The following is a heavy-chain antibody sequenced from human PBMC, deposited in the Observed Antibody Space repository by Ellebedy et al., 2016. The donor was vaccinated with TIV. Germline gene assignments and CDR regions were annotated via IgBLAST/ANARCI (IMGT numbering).Heavy chain of an antibody. CDR3: ARRGSSSWYYDY. CDR1: GFTFSSYW. V-gene: IGHV3-7*01. Sequence: PGGSLRLSCAASGFTFSSYWMSWVRQAPGKGLEWVANIKQDGSEKYYVDSVKGRFTISRDNSKNTLYLQMGSLRAEDMAIYYCARRGSSSWYYDYWGQGTLVTVSS. D-gene: IGHD6-13*01. J-gene: IGHJ4*02. CDR2: IKQDGSEK.